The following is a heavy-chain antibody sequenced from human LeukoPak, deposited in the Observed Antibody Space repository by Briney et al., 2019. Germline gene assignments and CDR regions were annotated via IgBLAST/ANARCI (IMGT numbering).Heavy chain of an antibody. CDR1: GFTFSSNW. V-gene: IGHV3-74*01. CDR3: ARYDYYDSSGYKTAEYFQH. J-gene: IGHJ1*01. D-gene: IGHD3-22*01. Sequence: GGSLRLSCATSGFTFSSNWMHWVRQVPGKGLVWVSRINGDGSITAYADSVKGRFTISRDNAKNTLYLQMNSLRAEDTAVYFCARYDYYDSSGYKTAEYFQHWGQGTLVTVSS. CDR2: INGDGSIT.